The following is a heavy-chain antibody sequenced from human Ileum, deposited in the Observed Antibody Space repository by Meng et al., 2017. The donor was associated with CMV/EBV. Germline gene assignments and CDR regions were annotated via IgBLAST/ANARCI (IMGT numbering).Heavy chain of an antibody. V-gene: IGHV1-2*02. Sequence: ASVKVSCKASGYTFTAYHVYWVRQAPGQGLEWMGWMHPSSGGTNYAQKFQGRVIMTRETSITTAYMELSRLTSDDTAVYYCAALRYHTQHRDFWGQGTLVTVSS. D-gene: IGHD3-16*02. CDR3: AALRYHTQHRDF. CDR1: GYTFTAYH. CDR2: MHPSSGGT. J-gene: IGHJ4*02.